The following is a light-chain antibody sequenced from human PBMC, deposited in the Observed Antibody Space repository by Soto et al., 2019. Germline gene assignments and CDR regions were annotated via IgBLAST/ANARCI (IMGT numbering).Light chain of an antibody. CDR1: SSDVGSYNY. V-gene: IGLV2-14*01. CDR2: EVN. Sequence: QSALTQPASVSGSPGQSITISCTGTSSDVGSYNYVSWYQQHPGKAPKLMIYEVNNRPSGVSNRFSGSKSGNTASLPISGLHAADEADYYCSSITRSSTWLFGGGTKLTVL. J-gene: IGLJ3*02. CDR3: SSITRSSTWL.